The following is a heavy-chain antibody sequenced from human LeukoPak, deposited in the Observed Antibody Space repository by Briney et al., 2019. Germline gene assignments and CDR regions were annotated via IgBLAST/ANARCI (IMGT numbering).Heavy chain of an antibody. CDR3: ARALVKADY. J-gene: IGHJ4*02. D-gene: IGHD6-13*01. CDR1: GFTFSSYW. Sequence: GGSLRLSCVASGFTFSSYWMSWVRQAPGKGLEWVANIKQDGTQSIYVDSVKGRFTISRDNAKNSLYLQMNSLRAEDTAVYYCARALVKADYWGQGTLVTVSS. V-gene: IGHV3-7*04. CDR2: IKQDGTQS.